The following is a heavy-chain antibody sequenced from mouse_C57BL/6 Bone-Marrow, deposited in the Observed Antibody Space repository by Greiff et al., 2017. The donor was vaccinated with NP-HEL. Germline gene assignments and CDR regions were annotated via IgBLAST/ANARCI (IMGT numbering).Heavy chain of an antibody. CDR1: GYTFTSYW. CDR2: IHPNSGST. D-gene: IGHD1-1*01. CDR3: TRPRYYGSSYWFAY. Sequence: QVQLQQPGAELVKPGASVKLSCKASGYTFTSYWMHWVKQRPGQGLEWIGMIHPNSGSTNYNEKFKSKATLTVDKSSSTAYMQLSSLTSEDSAVYYCTRPRYYGSSYWFAYWGQGTLVTVSA. J-gene: IGHJ3*01. V-gene: IGHV1-64*01.